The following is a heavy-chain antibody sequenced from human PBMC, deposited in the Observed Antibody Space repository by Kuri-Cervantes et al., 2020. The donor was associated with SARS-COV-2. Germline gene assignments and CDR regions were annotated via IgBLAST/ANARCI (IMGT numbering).Heavy chain of an antibody. CDR2: INPNGGSS. D-gene: IGHD2-15*01. Sequence: ASVKVSCKASGYTFKNYYMHWVRQAPGQGLEWMGIINPNGGSSDYAQRFQGRVTMTRDTSTSTVYMELSSLRSDDTAVYYCARVSGRNSCSGGSCYDYYFDYWGQGTLVTVSS. CDR3: ARVSGRNSCSGGSCYDYYFDY. J-gene: IGHJ4*02. V-gene: IGHV1-46*02. CDR1: GYTFKNYY.